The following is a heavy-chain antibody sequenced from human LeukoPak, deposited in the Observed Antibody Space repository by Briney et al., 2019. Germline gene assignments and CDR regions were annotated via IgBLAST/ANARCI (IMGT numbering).Heavy chain of an antibody. Sequence: ASVKVSCKASGGTFSSYAISWVRQAPGQGLEWMGRIIPIFGTANYAQKFQGRVTITADKSTSTAYMELSSLRSEDTAVYYCARAVTRGDSSGYYYWGQGTLVTVSS. CDR1: GGTFSSYA. J-gene: IGHJ4*02. D-gene: IGHD3-22*01. V-gene: IGHV1-69*06. CDR3: ARAVTRGDSSGYYY. CDR2: IIPIFGTA.